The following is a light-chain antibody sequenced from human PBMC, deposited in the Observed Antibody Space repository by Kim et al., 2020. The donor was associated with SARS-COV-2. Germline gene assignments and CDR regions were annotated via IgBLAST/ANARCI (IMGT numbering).Light chain of an antibody. CDR2: AAS. V-gene: IGKV1-39*01. Sequence: ASLGDRVTIVCRASQNIGVFLHWYQQRPGRAPDLLIYAASSLHSGVPSRFSGSGSGTDFTLTINNLQPEDVATYFCHQTYTTPQTFVQGTKVDIK. CDR1: QNIGVF. CDR3: HQTYTTPQT. J-gene: IGKJ1*01.